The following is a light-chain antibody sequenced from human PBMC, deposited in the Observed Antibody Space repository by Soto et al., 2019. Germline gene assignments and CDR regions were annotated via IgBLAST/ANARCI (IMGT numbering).Light chain of an antibody. Sequence: EVVLTQSPVTLSLSPGERATLSCRASQSFRGLLAWYQQKPGQAPRLLIYDAYNRATGIPPRFSGSGYGTDFTLTISSLEPEDSAVYYCQQRRMWPITFGQGTRLEIK. CDR2: DAY. V-gene: IGKV3-11*01. CDR3: QQRRMWPIT. J-gene: IGKJ5*01. CDR1: QSFRGL.